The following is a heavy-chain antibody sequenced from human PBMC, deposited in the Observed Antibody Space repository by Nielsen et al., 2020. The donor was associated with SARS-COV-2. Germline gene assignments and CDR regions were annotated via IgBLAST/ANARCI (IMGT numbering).Heavy chain of an antibody. D-gene: IGHD1-14*01. Sequence: SGPTLVQPPPTLTLTCTFSEFSLNTTNMCVAWIRQPPGKALEWLASIDWHGGKFYRASLKSRLTISEDTSKNHVLLTMTNMDPVDTATYYCARISRPDDAFDIWGQGTMVTVSS. CDR3: ARISRPDDAFDI. J-gene: IGHJ3*02. CDR1: EFSLNTTNMC. V-gene: IGHV2-70*17. CDR2: IDWHGGK.